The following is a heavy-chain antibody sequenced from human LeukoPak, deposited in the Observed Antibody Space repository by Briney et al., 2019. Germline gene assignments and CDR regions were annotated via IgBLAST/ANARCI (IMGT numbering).Heavy chain of an antibody. D-gene: IGHD6-19*01. J-gene: IGHJ4*02. CDR2: INNNGDST. V-gene: IGHV3-64*01. Sequence: GGSLRLSCAASGYRFNNYAIHWFRRAPGKGLEYVSGINNNGDSTYYANFVKGRLTISRDNYKNPLYLQMGSLKSEDKAVYYCARDYQTGFSGPGGDFWGQGTLVTVSS. CDR3: ARDYQTGFSGPGGDF. CDR1: GYRFNNYA.